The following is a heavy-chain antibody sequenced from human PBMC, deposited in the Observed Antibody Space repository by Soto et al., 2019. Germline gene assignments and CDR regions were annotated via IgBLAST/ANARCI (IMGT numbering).Heavy chain of an antibody. CDR3: ARLDSTMITFDY. CDR2: IIPLFGTA. V-gene: IGHV1-69*06. Sequence: QVQLVQSGAEVKKPGSSVKISCKTSGDSFKNYAIGWVRQVPGQGLEWTGSIIPLFGTANYARMLEGRVTITADKSTTTVYMELGSLRSEDTAVYYCARLDSTMITFDYWCQGTLVTVSS. D-gene: IGHD5-18*01. J-gene: IGHJ4*02. CDR1: GDSFKNYA.